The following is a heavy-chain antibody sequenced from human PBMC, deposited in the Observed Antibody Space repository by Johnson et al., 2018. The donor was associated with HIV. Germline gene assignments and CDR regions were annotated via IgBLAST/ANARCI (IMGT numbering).Heavy chain of an antibody. V-gene: IGHV3-23*04. CDR2: ISGSGGST. CDR1: GFTFSNAL. CDR3: AKSPGKDHGGNSGGIDI. D-gene: IGHD4-23*01. Sequence: VQLVESGGGLVKPGGSLRLSCAASGFTFSNALMSWVRQAPGKGLEWVSTISGSGGSTYYADSVKGQFTISRDNSKNTLYLQMNSLRAEDTAVYYCAKSPGKDHGGNSGGIDIWGQGTMVTVSA. J-gene: IGHJ3*02.